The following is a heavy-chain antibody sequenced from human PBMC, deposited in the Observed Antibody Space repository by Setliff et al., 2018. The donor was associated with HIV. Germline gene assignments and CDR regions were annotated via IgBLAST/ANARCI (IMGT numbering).Heavy chain of an antibody. CDR2: ISPNSGGT. D-gene: IGHD6-19*01. Sequence: ASVKVSCKASGYTFTTYAMNWVRQAPGQGLEWMGRISPNSGGTHYPQKFQGRVTMTRDTFMSTVYMELSSLRSEDTAVYYCARITQQWLVQVAGTYYDLDVWGEGTTVTSP. J-gene: IGHJ6*03. CDR3: ARITQQWLVQVAGTYYDLDV. CDR1: GYTFTTYA. V-gene: IGHV1-2*06.